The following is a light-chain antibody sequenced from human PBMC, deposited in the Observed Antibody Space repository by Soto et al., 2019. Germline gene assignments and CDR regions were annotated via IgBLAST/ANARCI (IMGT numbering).Light chain of an antibody. Sequence: DIQMTQSPSTLSASVGDRVNITCRASQSISVWLAWYQQKAGKAPNXMIYKASRLESGVPSRFSGSGSETECTLTISGLQPGDAATYYCQQYNSYSPTFGQGTKVDI. J-gene: IGKJ1*01. V-gene: IGKV1-5*03. CDR3: QQYNSYSPT. CDR2: KAS. CDR1: QSISVW.